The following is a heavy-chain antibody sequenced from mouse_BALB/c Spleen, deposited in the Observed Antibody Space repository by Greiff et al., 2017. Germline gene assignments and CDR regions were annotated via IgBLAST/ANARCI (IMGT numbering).Heavy chain of an antibody. J-gene: IGHJ3*01. V-gene: IGHV3-2*02. Sequence: EVKLEESGPGLVEPSQSLSLTCTVTGYSITSDYAWNWIRQFPGNKLEWMGYISDSGSTSYNPSLKSRIFITRDTSKNQFFLQLNSVTTEDTATYYCAREDGYSAWFAYWGQGTLVTVSA. CDR1: GYSITSDYA. CDR3: AREDGYSAWFAY. D-gene: IGHD2-3*01. CDR2: ISDSGST.